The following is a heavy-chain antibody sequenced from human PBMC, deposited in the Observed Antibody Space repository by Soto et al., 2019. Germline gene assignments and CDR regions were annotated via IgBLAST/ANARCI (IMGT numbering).Heavy chain of an antibody. CDR1: GFTFSDYR. Sequence: GGSLRLSCAASGFTFSDYRMIWFRQAPGKGLEWVSTISSGAGYIYYADSVRGRFTISRDNAKNSLHLQMDTLSAEDTAVYYCVRDPGYCSSTTCYGNYFDYWGQGTLVTVSS. J-gene: IGHJ4*02. CDR3: VRDPGYCSSTTCYGNYFDY. D-gene: IGHD2-2*01. CDR2: ISSGAGYI. V-gene: IGHV3-21*01.